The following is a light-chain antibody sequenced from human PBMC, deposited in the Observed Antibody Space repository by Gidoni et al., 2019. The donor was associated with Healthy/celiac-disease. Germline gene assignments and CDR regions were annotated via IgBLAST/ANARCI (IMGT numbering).Light chain of an antibody. CDR2: LCS. V-gene: IGKV2-28*01. Sequence: IVMTQSPLSLPVTPGEPASISCRSSQSLLHSNGYNYLDWYLQKPGQSPQLLIYLCSNRASGVPDRFSGSGSGTDFTLKISRVEAEDVGVYYCMQALQTPPTFGGGTKVEIK. J-gene: IGKJ4*01. CDR1: QSLLHSNGYNY. CDR3: MQALQTPPT.